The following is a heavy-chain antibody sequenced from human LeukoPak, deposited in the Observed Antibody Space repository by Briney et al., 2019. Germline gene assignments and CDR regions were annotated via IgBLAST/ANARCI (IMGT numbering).Heavy chain of an antibody. CDR1: GFTFSSYS. CDR2: ISTSSSYI. J-gene: IGHJ4*02. D-gene: IGHD3-10*01. Sequence: GGSLRLSCAASGFTFSSYSMNWVRQAPGKGLEWVSSISTSSSYIYYADSVKGRLTISRDNARNSLYLQMNSLRAEDTALYYCAKSLSQFSFGIDYWGQGTLVTVSS. V-gene: IGHV3-21*04. CDR3: AKSLSQFSFGIDY.